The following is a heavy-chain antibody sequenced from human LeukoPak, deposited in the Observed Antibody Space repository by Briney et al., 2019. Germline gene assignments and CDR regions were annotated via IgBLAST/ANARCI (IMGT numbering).Heavy chain of an antibody. CDR3: AKVYYSSSYYDFDS. CDR2: ISGSGGRT. V-gene: IGHV3-23*01. D-gene: IGHD6-13*01. J-gene: IGHJ4*02. CDR1: GFIFNNYA. Sequence: GGSLRLSCAASGFIFNNYAVSWVRQAPGRGLEWVSTISGSGGRTNYADSARGRVTISRDNSKNTVYLEMSSLRAEDTAIYYCAKVYYSSSYYDFDSWGQGTLVTVSS.